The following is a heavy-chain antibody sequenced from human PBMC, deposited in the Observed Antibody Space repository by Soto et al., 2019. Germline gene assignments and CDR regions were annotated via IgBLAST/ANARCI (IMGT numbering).Heavy chain of an antibody. CDR1: GVSISSYY. V-gene: IGHV4-59*12. CDR3: ARAPTP. J-gene: IGHJ5*02. Sequence: SETLSLTCTVSGVSISSYYWSWIRQPPGKGLEWIGYIYYSGSTNYNPSLKSRVTISLDTSKNQFSLKLSSVTAADTAVYYCARAPTPWGQGTLVTVSS. CDR2: IYYSGST.